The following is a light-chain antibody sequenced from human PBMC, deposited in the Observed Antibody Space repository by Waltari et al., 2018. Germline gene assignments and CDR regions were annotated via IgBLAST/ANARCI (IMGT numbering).Light chain of an antibody. Sequence: EIVLTQSPATLSLSPGERAPLPCRASQSVSSYLAWYQQKPGQAPRLLIYDASKRATGIPARFSGSGSGTDFTLTISSLEPEDFAVYYCQQRGNWPSGYTFGQGTNLEIK. CDR1: QSVSSY. CDR2: DAS. J-gene: IGKJ2*01. V-gene: IGKV3-11*01. CDR3: QQRGNWPSGYT.